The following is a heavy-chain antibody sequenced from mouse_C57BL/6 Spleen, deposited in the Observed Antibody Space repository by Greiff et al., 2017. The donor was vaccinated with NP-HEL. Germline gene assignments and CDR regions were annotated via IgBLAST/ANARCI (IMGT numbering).Heavy chain of an antibody. CDR1: GYTFTDYY. Sequence: EVQLQQSGPVLVKPGASVKMSCKASGYTFTDYYMNWVKQSHGKSLEWIGVINPYNGGTSYNQKFKGKATLTVDKSSSTAYMELNSLTSEDSAVYYCARGGLYYGNLEFDYWGQGTTLTVSS. V-gene: IGHV1-19*01. CDR2: INPYNGGT. D-gene: IGHD2-1*01. CDR3: ARGGLYYGNLEFDY. J-gene: IGHJ2*01.